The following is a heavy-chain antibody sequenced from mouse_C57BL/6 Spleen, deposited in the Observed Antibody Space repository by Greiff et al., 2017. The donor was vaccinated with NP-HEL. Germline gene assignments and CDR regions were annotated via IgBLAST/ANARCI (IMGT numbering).Heavy chain of an antibody. CDR1: GYTFTDHT. CDR2: IYPRDGST. J-gene: IGHJ1*03. V-gene: IGHV1-78*01. CDR3: ARDGYSTLWYFDV. Sequence: VKLQESDAELVKPGASVKISCKVSGYTFTDHTIHWMKQRPEQGLEWIGYIYPRDGSTKYNEKFKGKATLTADKSSSTAYMQLNSLTSEDSAVYFCARDGYSTLWYFDVWGTGTTVTVSS. D-gene: IGHD2-3*01.